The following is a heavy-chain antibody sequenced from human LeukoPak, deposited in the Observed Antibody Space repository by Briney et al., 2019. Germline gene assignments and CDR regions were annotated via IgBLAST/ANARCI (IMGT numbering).Heavy chain of an antibody. Sequence: SETLSLTCTVSGGSISSYYWSWIRQPPGKGLEWIGYVYYTGSTDYNPSLKSRVAISVDTSKNQFSLKLSSVTAADTAVYYCARGSKAAPGTFDYWGQGTLVTVSS. CDR3: ARGSKAAPGTFDY. CDR1: GGSISSYY. V-gene: IGHV4-59*01. D-gene: IGHD6-13*01. CDR2: VYYTGST. J-gene: IGHJ4*02.